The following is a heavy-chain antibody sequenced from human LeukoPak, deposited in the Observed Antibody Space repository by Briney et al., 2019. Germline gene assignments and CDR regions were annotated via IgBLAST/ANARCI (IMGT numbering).Heavy chain of an antibody. V-gene: IGHV1-2*02. CDR3: ARGNSLSSSGWYDY. CDR2: INPNSGGT. Sequence: ASVKVSCKASGYTFTGYYMHWVRQAPGQGLEWMGWINPNSGGTNYAQKFQGRVTMTRDTSISTAYMELSRLRSDDTAVYYCARGNSLSSSGWYDYWGQGTLVTVSS. D-gene: IGHD6-19*01. J-gene: IGHJ4*02. CDR1: GYTFTGYY.